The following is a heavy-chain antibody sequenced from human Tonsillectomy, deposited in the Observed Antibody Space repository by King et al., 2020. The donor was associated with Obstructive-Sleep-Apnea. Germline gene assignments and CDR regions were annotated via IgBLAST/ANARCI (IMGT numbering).Heavy chain of an antibody. J-gene: IGHJ1*01. CDR3: ARLPLAYCGGDCYRAEYFQH. D-gene: IGHD2-21*02. Sequence: VQLVESGGGLVQPGGSLRLSCAASGFTFSSYWMSWVRQAPGKGLEWVANIKQDGSEKYYVDSVKGRFTISRDNAKNSLYLQMNSLRADDTAVYYCARLPLAYCGGDCYRAEYFQHWGQGTLVTVSS. CDR1: GFTFSSYW. V-gene: IGHV3-7*03. CDR2: IKQDGSEK.